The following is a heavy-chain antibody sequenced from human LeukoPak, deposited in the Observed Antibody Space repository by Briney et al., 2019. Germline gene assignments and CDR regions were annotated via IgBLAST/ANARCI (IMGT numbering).Heavy chain of an antibody. CDR1: GGTFSSYA. CDR2: VIPIFGTA. Sequence: SVKVSCKASGGTFSSYAISWVRLAPGQGLEWMGGVIPIFGTANYAQKFQGRVTITTDESTSTAYMELSSLRSEDTAVYYCARGDGIAASFDYWGQGTLVTVSS. D-gene: IGHD6-13*01. V-gene: IGHV1-69*05. CDR3: ARGDGIAASFDY. J-gene: IGHJ4*02.